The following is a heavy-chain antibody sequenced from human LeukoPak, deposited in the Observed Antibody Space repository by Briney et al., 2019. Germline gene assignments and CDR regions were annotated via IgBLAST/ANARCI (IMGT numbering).Heavy chain of an antibody. CDR3: AKPYSSGSYHDAFDI. D-gene: IGHD1-26*01. CDR2: INTDGSST. V-gene: IGHV3-74*01. J-gene: IGHJ3*02. Sequence: GGSLRLSCAASGFTFSSYWVHWVRQAPGKGLVWVSRINTDGSSTSYADSVKGRFTISRDNAKNTLYLQMNSLRAEDTAVYYCAKPYSSGSYHDAFDIWGQGTMVTVSS. CDR1: GFTFSSYW.